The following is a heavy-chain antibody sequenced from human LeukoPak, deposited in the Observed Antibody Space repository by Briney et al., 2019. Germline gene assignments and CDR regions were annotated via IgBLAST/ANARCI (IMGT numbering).Heavy chain of an antibody. J-gene: IGHJ4*02. CDR2: IYYSGST. Sequence: SETLSLTCTVSGGSISSSSYYWGWIRQPPGKGLEWIGSIYYSGSTYYDPSLKSRVTISVDTSKNQFSLKLSSVTAADTAVYYCASGPLIAVAAPFDYWGQGTLVTVSS. CDR1: GGSISSSSYY. V-gene: IGHV4-39*01. CDR3: ASGPLIAVAAPFDY. D-gene: IGHD6-19*01.